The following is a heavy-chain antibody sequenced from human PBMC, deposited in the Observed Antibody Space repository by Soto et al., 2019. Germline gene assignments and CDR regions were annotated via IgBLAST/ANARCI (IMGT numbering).Heavy chain of an antibody. CDR2: IYYSGST. CDR1: GGSISSYY. Sequence: SETLSLTCTVSGGSISSYYWSWIRQPPGKGLEWIGYIYYSGSTNYNPSLKSRVTISVDTSKNQFSLKLSSVTAADTAVYYCARDGHYPSGFDYWGQGTLVTVSS. V-gene: IGHV4-59*01. D-gene: IGHD3-22*01. J-gene: IGHJ4*02. CDR3: ARDGHYPSGFDY.